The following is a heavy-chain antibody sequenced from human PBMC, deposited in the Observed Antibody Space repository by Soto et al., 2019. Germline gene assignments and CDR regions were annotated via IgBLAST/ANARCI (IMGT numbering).Heavy chain of an antibody. CDR2: IIPIFGTA. D-gene: IGHD5-12*01. CDR1: GGTFSSYA. V-gene: IGHV1-69*13. Sequence: SVKVACKASGGTFSSYAISWVRQAPGQGLEWMGGIIPIFGTANYAQKFQGRVTITADESTSTAYMELSSLRSEDTAVYYCARPAGGGYETDYFDYWGQGTLVTVSS. CDR3: ARPAGGGYETDYFDY. J-gene: IGHJ4*02.